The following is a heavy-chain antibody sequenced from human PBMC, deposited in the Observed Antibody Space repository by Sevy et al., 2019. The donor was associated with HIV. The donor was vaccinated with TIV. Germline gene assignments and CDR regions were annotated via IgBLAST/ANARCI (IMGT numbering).Heavy chain of an antibody. CDR3: ARGGLEGYSSSRPYYFDY. D-gene: IGHD6-6*01. CDR1: GGTFSSYA. J-gene: IGHJ4*02. Sequence: SVKVSCKASGGTFSSYAISWVRQAPGQGLEWMGGIIPIFGTANYAQKFQGRVTITADESTSTAYMELSSLRSEDTAVYYCARGGLEGYSSSRPYYFDYWGQGTLVTVSS. CDR2: IIPIFGTA. V-gene: IGHV1-69*13.